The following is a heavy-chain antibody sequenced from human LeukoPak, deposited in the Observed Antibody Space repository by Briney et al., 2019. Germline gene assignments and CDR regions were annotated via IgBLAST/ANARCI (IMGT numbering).Heavy chain of an antibody. CDR3: ATRPGGVVR. Sequence: PSETLSLTCAVYGGSFSGYYWSWIRQPPGKGLEWIGEINHSRSTNYNPSLKSRVTISVDTFKNQFSLKLSSVTAADTAVYYCATRPGGVVRWGQGTLVTVSS. V-gene: IGHV4-34*01. D-gene: IGHD3-22*01. CDR1: GGSFSGYY. J-gene: IGHJ4*02. CDR2: INHSRST.